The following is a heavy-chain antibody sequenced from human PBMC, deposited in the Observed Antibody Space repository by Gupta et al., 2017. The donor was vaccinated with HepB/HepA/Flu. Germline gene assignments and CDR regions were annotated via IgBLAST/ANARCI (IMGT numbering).Heavy chain of an antibody. V-gene: IGHV4-39*01. D-gene: IGHD6-19*01. Sequence: QLQLQESGPGLVKPSETLSLTCIVSGGSITTTSYYWGWIRQPPGKGLEWIGSLSYSRSTSYNPSLKRRVTISKDTSKNQFSLKLTSATAADTAVYYCARLAPPAVAGTGGTLDYWGQGTLVTVSS. J-gene: IGHJ4*02. CDR3: ARLAPPAVAGTGGTLDY. CDR1: GGSITTTSYY. CDR2: LSYSRST.